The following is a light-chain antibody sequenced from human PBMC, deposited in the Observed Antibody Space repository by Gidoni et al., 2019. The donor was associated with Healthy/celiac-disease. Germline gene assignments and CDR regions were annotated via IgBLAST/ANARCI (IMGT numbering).Light chain of an antibody. CDR3: QQYNSYWFT. CDR2: KAS. Sequence: IQMTKAPSTLSASVGDRVTITCRARQRISRWLTWYQQKPGTAPKLLIYKASRVDRGVPSRFSGSGPGTELTLTINSLQPDDFSTYYCQQYNSYWFTFGQGTQLEIK. V-gene: IGKV1-5*03. J-gene: IGKJ2*01. CDR1: QRISRW.